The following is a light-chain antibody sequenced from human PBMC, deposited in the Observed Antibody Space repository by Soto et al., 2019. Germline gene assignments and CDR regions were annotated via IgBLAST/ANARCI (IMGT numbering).Light chain of an antibody. J-gene: IGKJ5*01. CDR1: QSISIN. V-gene: IGKV3D-15*01. CDR3: QHFGGTTFT. CDR2: GAS. Sequence: EIVMTQSPATLSVSPGERAILSCRASQSISINLAWYQQKPGQTPSLLIYGASTRATGIPDRFSGSGSGTHFTLTISRLEPGDFAVYYCQHFGGTTFTFGQGTRLEIK.